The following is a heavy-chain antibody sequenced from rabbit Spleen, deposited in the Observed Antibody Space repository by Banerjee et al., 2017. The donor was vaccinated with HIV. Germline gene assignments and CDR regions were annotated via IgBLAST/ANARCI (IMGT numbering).Heavy chain of an antibody. J-gene: IGHJ6*01. CDR3: ARDSGTSFSSYGMDL. CDR1: GVSFSSNYY. Sequence: QSLEESGGDLVKPGASLTLTCTASGVSFSSNYYMCWVRQAPGKGLEWIACIDTGSSGFPYFASWAKGRFTISKTSSTTVTLQVTSLTAADTATYFCARDSGTSFSSYGMDLWGPGTLVTVS. V-gene: IGHV1S40*01. CDR2: IDTGSSGFP. D-gene: IGHD8-1*01.